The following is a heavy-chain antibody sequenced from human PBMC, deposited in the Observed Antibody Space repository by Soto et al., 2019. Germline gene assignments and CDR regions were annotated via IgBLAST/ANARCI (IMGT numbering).Heavy chain of an antibody. Sequence: GGSLRLSCAASGFTFSSYAMSWVRQAPGKGLEWVSAISGSGGSTYYADSVKGRFTISRDNSKNTLYLQMNGLRAEDTAVYYCAKDSLPKLGIRIDYIDYWGQGTLVTVSS. V-gene: IGHV3-23*01. CDR3: AKDSLPKLGIRIDYIDY. D-gene: IGHD7-27*01. J-gene: IGHJ4*02. CDR1: GFTFSSYA. CDR2: ISGSGGST.